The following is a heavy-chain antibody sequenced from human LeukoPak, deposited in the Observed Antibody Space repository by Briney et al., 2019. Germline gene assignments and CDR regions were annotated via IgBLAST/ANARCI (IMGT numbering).Heavy chain of an antibody. CDR2: INKDGGEK. V-gene: IGHV3-7*03. J-gene: IGHJ4*02. CDR1: GFTFSSYW. Sequence: GGSLRLSCAASGFTFSSYWTSWVRQAPGKGLEWVANINKDGGEKYYVDSVKGRFTISRDNAKNSLYLQMNSLRADDTAVYYCVKDSPPRYSGSPPAYWGQGTLVTVSS. D-gene: IGHD1-26*01. CDR3: VKDSPPRYSGSPPAY.